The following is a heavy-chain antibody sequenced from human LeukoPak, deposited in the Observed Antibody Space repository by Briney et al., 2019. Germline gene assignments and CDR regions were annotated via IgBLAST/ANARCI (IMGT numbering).Heavy chain of an antibody. J-gene: IGHJ4*02. D-gene: IGHD6-13*01. CDR1: GGSISSYY. Sequence: SETLSLTCTVSGGSISSYYWSWIRQPPGKGLEWIGYIYYSGSTNYNPSLKSRVTISVDTSKNQFSLKLSSVTAADTAGYYCARGIAAARLDYWGQGTLVTVSS. V-gene: IGHV4-59*01. CDR2: IYYSGST. CDR3: ARGIAAARLDY.